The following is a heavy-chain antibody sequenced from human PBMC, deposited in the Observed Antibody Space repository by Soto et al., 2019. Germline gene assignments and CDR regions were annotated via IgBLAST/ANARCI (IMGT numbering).Heavy chain of an antibody. CDR1: GGSISSYY. Sequence: QVQLQESGPGLVKPSETLSLTCTVSGGSISSYYWSWIRQPPGKGLEWIGYIYYSGGTKYNPSLKSRVTISVDTSKNQFSLKLSSVTAADTAVYYCARQSCSSTSCYSWVSWFDPWGQGTLVTVSS. V-gene: IGHV4-59*08. CDR3: ARQSCSSTSCYSWVSWFDP. D-gene: IGHD2-2*01. J-gene: IGHJ5*02. CDR2: IYYSGGT.